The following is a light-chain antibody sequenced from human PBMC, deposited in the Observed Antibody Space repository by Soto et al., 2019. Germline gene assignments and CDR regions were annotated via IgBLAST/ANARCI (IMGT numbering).Light chain of an antibody. Sequence: QPVLTQSPSASASLGASVKLTCTLSSGHSSYAIAWHQQQPEKGPRYLMKLNSDGSHSKGDGIPYRFSGSSSGAERYLTISSLQSEDEADYYCQNWGTGIHVFGGGTKLTVL. J-gene: IGLJ2*01. CDR1: SGHSSYA. CDR2: LNSDGSH. V-gene: IGLV4-69*01. CDR3: QNWGTGIHV.